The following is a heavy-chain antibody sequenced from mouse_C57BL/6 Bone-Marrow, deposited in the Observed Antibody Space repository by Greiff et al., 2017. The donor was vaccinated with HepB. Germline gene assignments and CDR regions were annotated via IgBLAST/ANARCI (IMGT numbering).Heavy chain of an antibody. J-gene: IGHJ2*01. Sequence: QVHVKQPGAELVRPGSSVKLSCKASGYTFTSYWMHWVKQRPIQGLEWIGNIDPSDSETHYNQKFKDKATLTVDKSSSTAYMQLSSLTSEDSAVYYCARRYYGSRYYFDYWGQGTTLTVSS. CDR1: GYTFTSYW. V-gene: IGHV1-52*01. CDR2: IDPSDSET. D-gene: IGHD1-1*01. CDR3: ARRYYGSRYYFDY.